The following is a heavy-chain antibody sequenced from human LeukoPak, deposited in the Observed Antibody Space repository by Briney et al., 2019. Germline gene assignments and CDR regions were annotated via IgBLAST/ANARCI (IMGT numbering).Heavy chain of an antibody. D-gene: IGHD3-22*01. CDR3: ARDSGYYDSNGYYNHYYYMDV. J-gene: IGHJ6*03. CDR2: IYYSGST. Sequence: PSETLSLTCTVSGVSISSSYWSWIRQPPGKGLECIGYIYYSGSTNYNPSLKSRVTISVDTSKNQFSLKLSSVTAADTAVYYCARDSGYYDSNGYYNHYYYMDVWGKGTTVTISS. V-gene: IGHV4-59*01. CDR1: GVSISSSY.